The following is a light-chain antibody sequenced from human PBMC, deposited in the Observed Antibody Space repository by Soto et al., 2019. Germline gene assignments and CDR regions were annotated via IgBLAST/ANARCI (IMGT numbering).Light chain of an antibody. CDR1: SSNIGSNY. V-gene: IGLV1-51*01. CDR2: DND. J-gene: IGLJ2*01. Sequence: QSVLTQPPSVSAAPGQKVTISCSGNSSNIGSNYVSWYQQLPGTAPRLLIYDNDKRPSGIPDRFSGSKSGTSTTLGITGLQTGDEADYYCATWDSILRAGVFGGGTKLTVL. CDR3: ATWDSILRAGV.